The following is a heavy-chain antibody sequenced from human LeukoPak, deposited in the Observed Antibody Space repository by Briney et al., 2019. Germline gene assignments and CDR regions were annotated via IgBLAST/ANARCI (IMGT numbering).Heavy chain of an antibody. CDR3: ASGGGNPNLSDY. D-gene: IGHD4-23*01. V-gene: IGHV4-4*07. CDR1: GGSISSYY. Sequence: SETLSLTCTVSGGSISSYYWSWIRHPAGEGLEWIGRIYTSGSTNYNPSLKTRVTMSVDTSKNQFSLKLSSVTAADTAVYYCASGGGNPNLSDYWGQGTLVTVSS. J-gene: IGHJ4*02. CDR2: IYTSGST.